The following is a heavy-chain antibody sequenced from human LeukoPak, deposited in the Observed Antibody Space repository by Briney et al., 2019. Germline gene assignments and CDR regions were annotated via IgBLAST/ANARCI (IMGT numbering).Heavy chain of an antibody. V-gene: IGHV4-34*01. Sequence: SETLSLTCAVYGGSFSGYYWSWIRQPPGKGLEWIGEINHSGSTNYNPSLKSRVTISVDTSKNQFSLKLSSVTAADTAVYYCARVFIVVPAAKVLGWFDPWGQGTLVTVSS. CDR1: GGSFSGYY. CDR3: ARVFIVVPAAKVLGWFDP. CDR2: INHSGST. J-gene: IGHJ5*02. D-gene: IGHD2-2*01.